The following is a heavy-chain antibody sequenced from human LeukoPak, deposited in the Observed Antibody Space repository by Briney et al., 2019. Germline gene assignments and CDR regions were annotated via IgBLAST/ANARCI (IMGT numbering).Heavy chain of an antibody. Sequence: SETLSLTCTASGGSISSYYWSWIRQPPEKGLEWIGYIYYGGSTNYNPSLKSRVTISVDTSKNQFSLKLSSVTAADTAVYYCARAHHTIFGVVPFDYWGQGTLVTVSS. CDR1: GGSISSYY. J-gene: IGHJ4*02. V-gene: IGHV4-59*01. CDR3: ARAHHTIFGVVPFDY. CDR2: IYYGGST. D-gene: IGHD3-3*01.